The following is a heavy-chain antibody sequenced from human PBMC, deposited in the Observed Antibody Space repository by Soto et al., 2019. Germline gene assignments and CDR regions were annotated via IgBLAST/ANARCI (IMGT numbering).Heavy chain of an antibody. Sequence: GGSLRLSCAASGFTFSSYAMSWVRQAPGKGLEWVSAISGSGGSTYYADSVKGRFTISRDNSKNTLYLQMNSLRAEDTAVYYCAKDLGLRRTYGMDVWGQGTTVTVSS. D-gene: IGHD3-16*01. J-gene: IGHJ6*02. CDR3: AKDLGLRRTYGMDV. V-gene: IGHV3-23*01. CDR1: GFTFSSYA. CDR2: ISGSGGST.